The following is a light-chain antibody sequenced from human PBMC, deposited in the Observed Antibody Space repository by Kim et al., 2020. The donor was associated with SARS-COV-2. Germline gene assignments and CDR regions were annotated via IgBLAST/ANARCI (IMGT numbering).Light chain of an antibody. V-gene: IGKV3-11*01. CDR2: DAY. CDR1: QSVRSY. J-gene: IGKJ4*01. Sequence: SLSPGERAPLTCRASQSVRSYLAWYQQKPGQAPRLLIYDAYNRATGIPARFSGSGSGTDFTLTISSLEPEDFAVYYCQQRSNWPRFGGGTKVDIK. CDR3: QQRSNWPR.